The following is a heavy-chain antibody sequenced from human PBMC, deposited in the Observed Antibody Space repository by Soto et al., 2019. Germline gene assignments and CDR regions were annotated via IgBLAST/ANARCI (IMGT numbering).Heavy chain of an antibody. V-gene: IGHV3-7*05. J-gene: IGHJ4*02. CDR2: IKRAGSEK. D-gene: IGHD3-10*01. Sequence: EVQLVESGGGLVQPGGSLRLSCAASGFTFSDYWMSWVRQAPGKGLECVANIKRAGSEKYYVDPVKGRFTISRDNAKNSLYLQMNSLRAEDTAGYYCATSMGRGGNDYWGQGTLVTVSS. CDR1: GFTFSDYW. CDR3: ATSMGRGGNDY.